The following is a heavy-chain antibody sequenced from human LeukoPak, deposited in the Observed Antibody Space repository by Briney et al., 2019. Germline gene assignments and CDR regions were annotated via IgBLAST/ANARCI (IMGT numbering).Heavy chain of an antibody. J-gene: IGHJ4*02. CDR1: GYTFTGYY. V-gene: IGHV1-2*02. CDR2: INPNSGDT. D-gene: IGHD3-9*01. Sequence: ASVKVSCKASGYTFTGYYIHWVRQAPGQGLEWVGWINPNSGDTNYAPKFQGRVTMTRDTSISTAYMDLGRLRFDDTAVYYCARDWELRYSQGAFDYWGQGTLVSVSS. CDR3: ARDWELRYSQGAFDY.